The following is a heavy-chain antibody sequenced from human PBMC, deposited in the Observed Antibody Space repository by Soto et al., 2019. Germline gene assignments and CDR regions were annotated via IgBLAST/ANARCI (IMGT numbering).Heavy chain of an antibody. D-gene: IGHD3-22*01. CDR1: GFTFSSYE. V-gene: IGHV3-48*03. Sequence: VQVVESGGGLVQPGGSLRLSCGVSGFTFSSYEMNWVRQAPGKGLEWVSYISSSSNTIYYADSVKGRFTISRDNAKNSLYLQMNSLRAEDTAVYYCAREDYYGSSDYHDAFDIWGQGTMVTVSS. J-gene: IGHJ3*02. CDR3: AREDYYGSSDYHDAFDI. CDR2: ISSSSNTI.